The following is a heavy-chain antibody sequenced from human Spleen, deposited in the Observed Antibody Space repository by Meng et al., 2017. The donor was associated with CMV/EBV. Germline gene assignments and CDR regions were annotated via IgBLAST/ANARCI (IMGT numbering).Heavy chain of an antibody. CDR2: IYSGGST. D-gene: IGHD2-2*01. J-gene: IGHJ5*02. CDR3: AKGQGRPAANALNWFDP. CDR1: GFTVSSNY. V-gene: IGHV3-53*01. Sequence: GESLKISCAASGFTVSSNYMSWVRQAPGKGLEWVSVIYSGGSTYYADSVKGRFTISRDNSKNTLYLQMNSLRAEDTAVYYCAKGQGRPAANALNWFDPWGQGTLVTVSS.